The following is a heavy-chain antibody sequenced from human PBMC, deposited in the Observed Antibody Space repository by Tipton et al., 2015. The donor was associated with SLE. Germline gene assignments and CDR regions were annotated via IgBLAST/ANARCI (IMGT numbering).Heavy chain of an antibody. CDR2: INAGNGNT. J-gene: IGHJ4*02. V-gene: IGHV1-3*01. CDR3: ARELGYCSGGSCYPGGVFDY. CDR1: GYTFTSYA. D-gene: IGHD2-15*01. Sequence: QVQLVQSGAEVKKPGASVKVSCKASGYTFTSYAMHWVRQAPGQRLEWMGWINAGNGNTKYSQKFQGRVTITRDTSASTAYMELSSLRSEDTAVYYCARELGYCSGGSCYPGGVFDYWGQGTLVTVSS.